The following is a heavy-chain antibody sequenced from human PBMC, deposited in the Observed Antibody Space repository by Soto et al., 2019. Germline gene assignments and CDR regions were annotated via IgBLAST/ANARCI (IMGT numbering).Heavy chain of an antibody. CDR3: ARRPFNCGGDYYYDY. D-gene: IGHD2-21*02. J-gene: IGHJ4*02. CDR1: GGSFSGFY. V-gene: IGHV4-34*01. CDR2: INHSGST. Sequence: SETLSLTCAVYGGSFSGFYWSWIRQPPGKGLEWIGEINHSGSTNYNPSLKSRVTISVDTSKNQFSLKLTSATAADTAVYYCARRPFNCGGDYYYDYWGQGALVTVSS.